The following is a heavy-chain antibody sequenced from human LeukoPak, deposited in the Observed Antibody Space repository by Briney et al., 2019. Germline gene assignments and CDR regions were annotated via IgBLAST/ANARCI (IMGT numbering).Heavy chain of an antibody. D-gene: IGHD5-18*01. J-gene: IGHJ4*02. V-gene: IGHV4-61*02. CDR2: IYTSGST. CDR1: GGSINSGSYY. CDR3: ARGILGSFDY. Sequence: SETLSLTCTVSGGSINSGSYYWSWIRQPAGKGLEWIGRIYTSGSTSYNPSLKSRVTISVDTSKNQFSLKLSSVTAADTAVYYCARGILGSFDYWGQGTLVTVSS.